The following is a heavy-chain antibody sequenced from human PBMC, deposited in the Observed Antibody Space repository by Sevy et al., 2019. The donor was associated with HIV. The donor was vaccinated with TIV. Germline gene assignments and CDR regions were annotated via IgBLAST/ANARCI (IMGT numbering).Heavy chain of an antibody. CDR2: ISSSSSYI. D-gene: IGHD2-2*01. V-gene: IGHV3-21*01. CDR3: ARGSVVVPAAIWSTFVDY. Sequence: GRSLRLSCAASGFTFSSYSMNWVRQAPGKGLEWVSSISSSSSYIYYADSVKGRFTISRDNAKNSLYLQMNSLRAEDTAVYYCARGSVVVPAAIWSTFVDYWGQGTLVTVSS. CDR1: GFTFSSYS. J-gene: IGHJ4*02.